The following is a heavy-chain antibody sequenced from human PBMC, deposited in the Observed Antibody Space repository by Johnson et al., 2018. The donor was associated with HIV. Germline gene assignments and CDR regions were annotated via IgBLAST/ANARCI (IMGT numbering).Heavy chain of an antibody. CDR2: ISYDGSNK. J-gene: IGHJ3*02. Sequence: QMQLVESGGGVVQPGRSLRLSCAASGFTFSSYVMHWVRQAPGKGLEWVAFISYDGSNKYYADSVKGRFTISRDNSKNTLYLQMNSLRAEDTAVYYCARSSTVVSPHDIWGQGTMVTVSS. D-gene: IGHD4-23*01. CDR3: ARSSTVVSPHDI. V-gene: IGHV3-30*04. CDR1: GFTFSSYV.